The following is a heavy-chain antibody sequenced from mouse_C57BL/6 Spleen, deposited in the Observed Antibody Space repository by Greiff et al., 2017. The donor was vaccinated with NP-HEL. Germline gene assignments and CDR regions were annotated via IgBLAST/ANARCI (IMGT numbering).Heavy chain of an antibody. CDR1: GFTFSSYG. CDR2: ISSGGSYT. J-gene: IGHJ2*01. V-gene: IGHV5-6*01. D-gene: IGHD1-1*01. Sequence: DVHLVESGGDLVKPGGSLKLSCAASGFTFSSYGMSWVRQTPDKRLEWVATISSGGSYTYYPDSVKGRFTISRDNAKNTLYLQMSSLKSEDTAMYYCARHGATVVAAYYFDYWGQGTTLTVSS. CDR3: ARHGATVVAAYYFDY.